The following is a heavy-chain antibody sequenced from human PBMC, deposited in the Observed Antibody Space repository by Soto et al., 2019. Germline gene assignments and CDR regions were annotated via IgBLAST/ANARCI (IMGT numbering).Heavy chain of an antibody. CDR2: IYPGDSDS. CDR3: ARSRVSTPRLEDPFDI. J-gene: IGHJ3*02. D-gene: IGHD5-12*01. CDR1: GYSFTTYW. V-gene: IGHV5-51*01. Sequence: PGESLKISCKGSGYSFTTYWLAWVSQMPGKGLEYMGIIYPGDSDSRYSPAFQGQVTISADKSINTAYLQWTSLKASDTAIYYCARSRVSTPRLEDPFDIWGQGTRVTVSS.